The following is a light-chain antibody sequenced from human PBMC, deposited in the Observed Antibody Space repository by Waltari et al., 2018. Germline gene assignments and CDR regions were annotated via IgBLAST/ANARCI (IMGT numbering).Light chain of an antibody. V-gene: IGLV2-18*02. CDR3: SSYTPSATLL. CDR2: EVS. J-gene: IGLJ2*01. CDR1: SSDVGTYNR. Sequence: QSALTQPPSVSGSPGQSVTISCIGTSSDVGTYNRASWYQQPPCTAPKLIIFEVSSRPSGVPDRFSGSKSGSTASLTISGLQTEDEGDYYCSSYTPSATLLFGGGTKLTVL.